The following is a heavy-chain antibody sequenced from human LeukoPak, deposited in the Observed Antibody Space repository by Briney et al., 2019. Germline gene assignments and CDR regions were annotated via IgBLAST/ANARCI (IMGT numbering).Heavy chain of an antibody. CDR3: ARDWDSSGPYYFDY. CDR1: GFTFSDYY. CDR2: ISSSSSYI. D-gene: IGHD6-19*01. V-gene: IGHV3-11*06. Sequence: GGSLRLSCASSGFTFSDYYMSWIRQAPGKGLEWVSSISSSSSYIYYADSVKGRFTISRDNAKNSLYLQMNSLRAEDTAVYYCARDWDSSGPYYFDYWGQGTLVTVSS. J-gene: IGHJ4*02.